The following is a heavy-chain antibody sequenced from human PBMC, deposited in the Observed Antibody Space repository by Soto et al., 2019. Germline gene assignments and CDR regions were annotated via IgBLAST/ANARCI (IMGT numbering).Heavy chain of an antibody. Sequence: ASVKVSCKASGYTFTSYGISWVRQAPGQGLEWMGWISAYNGNTNYAQKLQGRVTMTTDTSTSTAYMELRSLRSDDTAVYYCARADDFWSGYWHWFDPWGQAPLVTVSS. CDR1: GYTFTSYG. V-gene: IGHV1-18*01. D-gene: IGHD3-3*01. CDR3: ARADDFWSGYWHWFDP. J-gene: IGHJ5*02. CDR2: ISAYNGNT.